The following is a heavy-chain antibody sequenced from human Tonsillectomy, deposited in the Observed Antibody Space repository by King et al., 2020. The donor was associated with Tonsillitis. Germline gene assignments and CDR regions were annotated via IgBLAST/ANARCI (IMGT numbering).Heavy chain of an antibody. CDR2: ISYDGSKK. Sequence: VQLVESGGGVVQPGRSLRLSCAASGFTFSSVALHWVRQAPGKGLGWVTVISYDGSKKYYADSVKGRFTISRDNSKNTLYLQMNSLRAEDTAVYYCARDGKKAVAGYFDYWAQGTLVTVSS. D-gene: IGHD6-19*01. J-gene: IGHJ4*02. V-gene: IGHV3-30-3*01. CDR1: GFTFSSVA. CDR3: ARDGKKAVAGYFDY.